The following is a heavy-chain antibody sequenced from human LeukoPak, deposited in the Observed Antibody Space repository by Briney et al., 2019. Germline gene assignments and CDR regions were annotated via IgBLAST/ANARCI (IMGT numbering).Heavy chain of an antibody. CDR2: IYHSGST. D-gene: IGHD2-21*01. CDR3: AREGEDYFDY. Sequence: SETLSLTCAVSGGSISSSNWWSWVRQPPGKGLEWIGEIYHSGSTNYNPSLKSRVTISVDTPKNQFSLKLSSVTAADSAVYYCAREGEDYFDYWGQGTLVTVSS. J-gene: IGHJ4*02. V-gene: IGHV4-4*02. CDR1: GGSISSSNW.